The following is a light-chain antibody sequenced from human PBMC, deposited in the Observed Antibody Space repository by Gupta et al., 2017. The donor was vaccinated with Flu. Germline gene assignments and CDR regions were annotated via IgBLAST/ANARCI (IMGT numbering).Light chain of an antibody. CDR2: EVN. CDR1: SSDVGGYNY. Sequence: SVLTQPPSASGSPGQTVTISCTGTSSDVGGYNYVSWYQQHPGKAPQLMIYEVNKRPSGVPDRFSGSKSGNTASLIVSGLQAEDEADYYCSSYAGNKNSVFGGGTKLTVL. J-gene: IGLJ2*01. CDR3: SSYAGNKNSV. V-gene: IGLV2-8*01.